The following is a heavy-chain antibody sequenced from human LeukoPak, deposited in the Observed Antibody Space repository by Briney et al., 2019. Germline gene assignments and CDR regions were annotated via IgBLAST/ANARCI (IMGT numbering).Heavy chain of an antibody. CDR1: GFTFSNYW. CDR3: ARDGVAVAGLDY. D-gene: IGHD6-19*01. CDR2: INQDGSVK. J-gene: IGHJ4*02. Sequence: PGGSLRLSCAASGFTFSNYWMSWVRQAPGKGLEWVANINQDGSVKFYVWSVKGRFTISRDNAKNSVYLQMTTLRAEDTAVYYCARDGVAVAGLDYWGQGTLVTVSS. V-gene: IGHV3-7*01.